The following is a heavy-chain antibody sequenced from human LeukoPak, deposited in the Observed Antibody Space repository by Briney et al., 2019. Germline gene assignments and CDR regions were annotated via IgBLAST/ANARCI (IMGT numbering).Heavy chain of an antibody. CDR3: ARHRGFGSGTYRLDY. CDR2: IYPGNSDT. Sequence: GASLKISCKGSGYSFTNYWIGWVRQMPGKGLEWMGIIYPGNSDTRYSPSFQGQVTISADKSISTAYLQWSSLKASDTAMYYCARHRGFGSGTYRLDYWGQGTLVTVSS. CDR1: GYSFTNYW. V-gene: IGHV5-51*01. J-gene: IGHJ4*02. D-gene: IGHD3-10*01.